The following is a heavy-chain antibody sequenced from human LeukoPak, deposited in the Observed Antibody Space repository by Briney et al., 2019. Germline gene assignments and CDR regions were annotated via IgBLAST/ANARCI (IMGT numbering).Heavy chain of an antibody. CDR3: ARVRSYYRSYYFDY. Sequence: GGSLRLSCAASGFTFSSYWMSWVRQAPGKGLEWVANIKQDGSEKYYVDSVKGRFTISRDNAKNSLYLQMNSLRAEDTAVYYCARVRSYYRSYYFDYWGQGTLVTVSS. CDR1: GFTFSSYW. CDR2: IKQDGSEK. D-gene: IGHD1-26*01. V-gene: IGHV3-7*01. J-gene: IGHJ4*02.